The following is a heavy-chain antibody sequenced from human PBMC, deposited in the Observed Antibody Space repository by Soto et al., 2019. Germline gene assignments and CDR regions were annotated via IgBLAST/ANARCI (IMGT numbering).Heavy chain of an antibody. CDR1: GFSFDEYA. V-gene: IGHV3-9*01. Sequence: EVQLVESGGTLVQPGRSLRLSCAASGFSFDEYAMHWVRQVPGKGLEWVSGVSWNSGTVGYGESVKGRFTISRDNDKNSLYLQMNSLRAEDTAMYYCAKGFCSSAKCYTYSYMDVWGKGTAVTVSS. CDR2: VSWNSGTV. CDR3: AKGFCSSAKCYTYSYMDV. J-gene: IGHJ6*03. D-gene: IGHD2-2*01.